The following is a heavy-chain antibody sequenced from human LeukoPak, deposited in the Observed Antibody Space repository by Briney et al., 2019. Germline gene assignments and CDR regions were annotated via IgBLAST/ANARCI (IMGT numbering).Heavy chain of an antibody. Sequence: SETLSLTCAQSGVSFYDYYGCWVRQTPGKGLEWIGEINHSGYTNDSPSLKSRVTISIDTSRKQFSLNLRSVTVADTGIYYCTRMTTRHDYWGQGTLVTVSS. D-gene: IGHD4-17*01. CDR3: TRMTTRHDY. V-gene: IGHV4-34*01. J-gene: IGHJ4*02. CDR2: INHSGYT. CDR1: GVSFYDYY.